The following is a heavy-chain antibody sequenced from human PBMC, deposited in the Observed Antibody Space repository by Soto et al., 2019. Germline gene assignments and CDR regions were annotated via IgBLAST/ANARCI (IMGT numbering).Heavy chain of an antibody. V-gene: IGHV1-69*12. D-gene: IGHD2-15*01. CDR3: ASWLKGXDIXNYYYGMDV. Sequence: QVQLVQSGAEVKKPGSSVKVSCKASGGAFSDYAFSWVRQAPGQGLEWLGGIMPIFRAPDYAQKFQGRVTITADXFXRXXYXXXXXLXSXXXXXXYXASWLKGXDIXNYYYGMDVWGQGTTVTVS. CDR2: IMPIFRAP. CDR1: GGAFSDYA. J-gene: IGHJ6*02.